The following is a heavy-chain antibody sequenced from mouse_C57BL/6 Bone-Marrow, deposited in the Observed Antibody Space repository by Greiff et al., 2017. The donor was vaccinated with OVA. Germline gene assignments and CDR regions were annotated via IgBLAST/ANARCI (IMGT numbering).Heavy chain of an antibody. CDR1: GYTFTSYG. V-gene: IGHV1-81*01. CDR3: ARRGFYYGSSRDFDV. J-gene: IGHJ1*03. CDR2: IYPRSGNT. Sequence: VQLVESGAELARPGASVKLSCKASGYTFTSYGISWVKQRTGQGLEWIGEIYPRSGNTYYNEKFKGKATLTADKSSSTAYMELRSLTSEDSAVYFCARRGFYYGSSRDFDVWGTGTTVTVSS. D-gene: IGHD1-1*01.